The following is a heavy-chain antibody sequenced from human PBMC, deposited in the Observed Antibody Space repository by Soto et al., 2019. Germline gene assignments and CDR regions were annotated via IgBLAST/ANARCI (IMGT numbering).Heavy chain of an antibody. V-gene: IGHV4-59*01. CDR2: IHHSGST. Sequence: PSETLSLTCTVSGGSISSYYWSWIRQPPGKGLEWIGYIHHSGSTNYNPSLKSRVTISVDTSKNQFSLKLSSVTAADTAVYYCARDLRVRGFIIGPDYYYGMDVWGQATTGT. D-gene: IGHD3-10*01. CDR1: GGSISSYY. J-gene: IGHJ6*02. CDR3: ARDLRVRGFIIGPDYYYGMDV.